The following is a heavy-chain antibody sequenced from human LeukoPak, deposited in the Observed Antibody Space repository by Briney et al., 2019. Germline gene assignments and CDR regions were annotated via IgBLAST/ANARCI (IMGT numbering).Heavy chain of an antibody. Sequence: ASVKLSCKASGYTFTTYAMNWVRQAPGQGLEWMGWINTNTGSPTYAQGFTGRFVFSLDTSVSTADLQIYSLQSEDTAVYYCARARGCSGGNCYSEYWGQGTLVTVAS. J-gene: IGHJ4*02. CDR3: ARARGCSGGNCYSEY. CDR1: GYTFTTYA. CDR2: INTNTGSP. V-gene: IGHV7-4-1*01. D-gene: IGHD2-15*01.